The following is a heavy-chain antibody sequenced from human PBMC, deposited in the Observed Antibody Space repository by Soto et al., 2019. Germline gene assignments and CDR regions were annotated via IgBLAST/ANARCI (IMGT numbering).Heavy chain of an antibody. J-gene: IGHJ4*02. Sequence: QVQLVESGGGVVQPGRSLRLSCAASGFTFSTYDMEWVRQAPGKGLEWVALIWYDESNTYYADSVKGRFTISRDNSKNTVYLQMNSLRAEDTAVYYCARVPPRIVGCIRGPGGMDYWDQGALVTVSS. CDR3: ARVPPRIVGCIRGPGGMDY. CDR1: GFTFSTYD. V-gene: IGHV3-33*01. CDR2: IWYDESNT. D-gene: IGHD1-26*01.